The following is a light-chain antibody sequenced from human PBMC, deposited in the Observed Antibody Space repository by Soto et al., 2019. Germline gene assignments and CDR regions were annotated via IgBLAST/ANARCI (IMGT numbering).Light chain of an antibody. J-gene: IGKJ1*01. V-gene: IGKV1-5*03. CDR2: KAS. CDR3: QQYNSYSPST. Sequence: DIQMTQSPSTLSASVGDRVTITCRASQSISSWLAWYQQKPGTAPKLLIYKASSPESGAPSRFSGSGSGTEFTLTISSLQPDDFATYYCQQYNSYSPSTFGQGTKVEIK. CDR1: QSISSW.